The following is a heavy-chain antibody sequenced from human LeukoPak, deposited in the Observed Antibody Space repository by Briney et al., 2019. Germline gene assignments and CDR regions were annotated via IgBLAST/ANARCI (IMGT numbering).Heavy chain of an antibody. CDR1: GGSFSGYC. D-gene: IGHD3-10*01. V-gene: IGHV4-34*01. CDR2: INHSGST. CDR3: ARPRRLWFGTRHDAFDI. Sequence: PSETLSLTCAVYGGSFSGYCWSWIRQPPGKGLEWIGEINHSGSTNYNPSLKSRVTISVDTSKNQFSLKLSSVTAADTAVYYCARPRRLWFGTRHDAFDIWGQGTMVTVSS. J-gene: IGHJ3*02.